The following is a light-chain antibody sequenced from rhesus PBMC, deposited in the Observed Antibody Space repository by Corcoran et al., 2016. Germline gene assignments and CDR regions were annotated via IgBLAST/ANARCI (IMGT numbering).Light chain of an antibody. J-gene: IGKJ1*01. Sequence: DIQMTQSPSSLSASVGDTVTITCRASQGGSNNLAWYQQKPGKARKPLIHYASKLESGVPSRFSGGGSGTNFTFNISSLQPEGFAIYCCQQHNSYPPTFGQGTKVEIK. CDR2: YAS. CDR3: QQHNSYPPT. CDR1: QGGSNN. V-gene: IGKV1S14*01.